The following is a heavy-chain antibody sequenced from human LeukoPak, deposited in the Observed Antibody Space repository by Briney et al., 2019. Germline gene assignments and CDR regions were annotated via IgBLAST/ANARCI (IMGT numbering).Heavy chain of an antibody. CDR3: ARDDYDFWSAHLRRWFDP. V-gene: IGHV3-11*01. CDR2: ISSSGSTI. D-gene: IGHD3-3*01. J-gene: IGHJ5*02. CDR1: GFTFSDYY. Sequence: GGSLRLSCAASGFTFSDYYMSWIRQAPGKGLEWVSYISSSGSTIYYADFVKGRFTISRDNAKNSLYLQMNSLRAEDTAVYYCARDDYDFWSAHLRRWFDPWGQGTLVTVSS.